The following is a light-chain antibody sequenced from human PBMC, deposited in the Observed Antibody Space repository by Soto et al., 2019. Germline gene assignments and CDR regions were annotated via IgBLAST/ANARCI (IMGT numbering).Light chain of an antibody. Sequence: AIQLTQSPSSLSASVGDRVTITCRASQGISSSLAWYQQKPGQAPKLLIYDASSLESVVPSRFSGSGSGTDFTLTISSLQHEDFATDDCQQFHSYFLTFGGGTKVAIK. CDR2: DAS. V-gene: IGKV1-13*02. CDR1: QGISSS. J-gene: IGKJ4*01. CDR3: QQFHSYFLT.